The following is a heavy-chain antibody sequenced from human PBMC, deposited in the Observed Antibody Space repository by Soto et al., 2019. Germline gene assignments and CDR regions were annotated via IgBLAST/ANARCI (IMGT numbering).Heavy chain of an antibody. V-gene: IGHV4-34*01. CDR3: AVSYGRSKASRRIDY. CDR1: GGSFSGYY. Sequence: QVQLQQWGAGLLKPSETLSLTCAVYGGSFSGYYWSWIRQPPGKGLEWIGEINHSGSTNYNPSLKSRVTITVDTSKKQFSLKLSYVTAADTAVYYCAVSYGRSKASRRIDYWGQGTLVTVSS. D-gene: IGHD1-26*01. CDR2: INHSGST. J-gene: IGHJ4*02.